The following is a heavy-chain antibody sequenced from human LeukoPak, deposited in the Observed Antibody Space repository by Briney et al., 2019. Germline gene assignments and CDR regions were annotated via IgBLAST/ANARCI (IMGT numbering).Heavy chain of an antibody. J-gene: IGHJ4*02. V-gene: IGHV3-48*04. D-gene: IGHD6-13*01. Sequence: GGSLRLSCAASGFAFSSYSMNWVRQAPGKGLECISYIHRSGSPTYHSDSVKGRFTISRDNAKNSLYLQMNSLRAEDTAVYYCARDHKAAAGTRPFDYWGQGTLVTVSS. CDR3: ARDHKAAAGTRPFDY. CDR1: GFAFSSYS. CDR2: IHRSGSPT.